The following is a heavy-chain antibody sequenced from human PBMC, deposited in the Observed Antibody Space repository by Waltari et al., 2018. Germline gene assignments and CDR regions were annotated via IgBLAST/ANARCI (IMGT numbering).Heavy chain of an antibody. Sequence: QVQLQESGPGLVKPSETLSLTCTVSGGSISSYYWSWIRQPPGKGLEWIGYIYYSGSTNSNPSLKSRVTISVDTSKNQFSLKLSSVTAADTAVYYCARTDYCSGGSCYSTKASYFDYWGQGTLVTVSS. V-gene: IGHV4-59*01. CDR1: GGSISSYY. CDR3: ARTDYCSGGSCYSTKASYFDY. J-gene: IGHJ4*02. D-gene: IGHD2-15*01. CDR2: IYYSGST.